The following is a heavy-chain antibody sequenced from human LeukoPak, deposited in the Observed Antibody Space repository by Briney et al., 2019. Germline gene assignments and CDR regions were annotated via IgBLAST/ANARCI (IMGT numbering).Heavy chain of an antibody. V-gene: IGHV3-30*02. CDR3: AKYDYRSAYFYMDV. CDR1: GFTFSNYG. D-gene: IGHD6-19*01. CDR2: IRYDGNDK. J-gene: IGHJ6*03. Sequence: GGSLRLSCAASGFTFSNYGMHWVRQAPGKGLEWVTFIRYDGNDKYYADSVKGRFTISRDNSKNTLYLQMNSLRAEDTAVHYCAKYDYRSAYFYMDVWGKGTTVTISS.